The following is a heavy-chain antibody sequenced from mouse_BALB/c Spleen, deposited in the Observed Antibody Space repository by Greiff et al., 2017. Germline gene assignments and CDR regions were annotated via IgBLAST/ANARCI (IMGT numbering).Heavy chain of an antibody. CDR1: GFTFSSFG. Sequence: EVQLVESGGGLVQPGGSRKLSCAASGFTFSSFGMHWVRQAPEKGLEWVAYISSGSSTIYYADTVKGRFTISRDNPKNTLFLQMTSLRSEDTAMYYCARGVNWYFDVWGAGTTVTVSS. V-gene: IGHV5-17*02. CDR2: ISSGSSTI. D-gene: IGHD2-1*01. J-gene: IGHJ1*01. CDR3: ARGVNWYFDV.